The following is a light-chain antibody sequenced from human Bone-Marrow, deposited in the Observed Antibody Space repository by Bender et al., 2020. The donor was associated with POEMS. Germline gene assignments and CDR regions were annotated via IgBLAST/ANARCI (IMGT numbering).Light chain of an antibody. CDR3: ASYAGSFTVV. Sequence: QSALTQPASVSGSPGQTITISCTGTSSDVSRYKSVSWYQQHPGKAPKLMIYDVSYRPSGLSFRFTGSKSGNTASLTISGLQAEDEADYYCASYAGSFTVVFGGGTRLTVL. CDR1: SSDVSRYKS. V-gene: IGLV2-14*03. J-gene: IGLJ2*01. CDR2: DVS.